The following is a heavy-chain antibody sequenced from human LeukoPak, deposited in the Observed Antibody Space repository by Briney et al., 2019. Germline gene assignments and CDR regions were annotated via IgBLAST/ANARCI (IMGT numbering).Heavy chain of an antibody. J-gene: IGHJ4*02. CDR3: ARDDRGYCSDGTCYSLWDH. CDR1: GFTLSKYG. D-gene: IGHD2-15*01. Sequence: GGSPRLSCAASGFTLSKYGMHWVRQAPGKGLEWVAFIRHDGGKTNYADSVKGRFTISRDNSKNTLYLQMSSLRVEDTAVHYCARDDRGYCSDGTCYSLWDHWGQGTLVTVSS. CDR2: IRHDGGKT. V-gene: IGHV3-30*02.